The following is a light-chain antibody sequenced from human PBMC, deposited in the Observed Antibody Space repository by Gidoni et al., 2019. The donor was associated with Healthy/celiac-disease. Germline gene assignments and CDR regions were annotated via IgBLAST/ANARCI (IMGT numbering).Light chain of an antibody. CDR1: QRVLYSSNNKNY. CDR3: QQYYSTPRFT. Sequence: DIVMTQSPDSLAVSLGESATINCKSSQRVLYSSNNKNYLAWYQQNPGQPPKLLIYWASTRESGVPDRFSGSGSGTDVTLTISSLQAEDVAVYYCQQYYSTPRFTFGGGTKVEIK. J-gene: IGKJ4*01. V-gene: IGKV4-1*01. CDR2: WAS.